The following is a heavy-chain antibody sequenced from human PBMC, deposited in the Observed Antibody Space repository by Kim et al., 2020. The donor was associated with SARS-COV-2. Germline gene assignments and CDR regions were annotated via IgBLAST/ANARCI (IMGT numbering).Heavy chain of an antibody. D-gene: IGHD2-21*02. CDR2: IWYDGNSK. CDR1: GFTFSTYD. V-gene: IGHV3-33*03. Sequence: GGSLRLSCAASGFTFSTYDMHWVRQAPGKGLEWVAVIWYDGNSKYYTDSVKGRFTISRDNSKNTLYLQMNSLRAEDTAVYYCAKAGRFSGGGHSQPNDYWGQGTLVTVSS. CDR3: AKAGRFSGGGHSQPNDY. J-gene: IGHJ4*02.